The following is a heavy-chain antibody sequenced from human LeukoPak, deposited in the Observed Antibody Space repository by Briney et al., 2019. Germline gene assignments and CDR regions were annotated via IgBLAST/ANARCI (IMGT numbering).Heavy chain of an antibody. Sequence: PGRSLRLSCAASGFTFDDYAMHWVRQAPGKGLEWVAVISWNRGSKGYADSVKGRFTISRDNAKNSLYLQMNSLRAEDTALYYCAKDIPARQKYYYDSSGSAFDIWGQGTMVTVSS. CDR3: AKDIPARQKYYYDSSGSAFDI. D-gene: IGHD3-22*01. J-gene: IGHJ3*02. V-gene: IGHV3-9*01. CDR2: ISWNRGSK. CDR1: GFTFDDYA.